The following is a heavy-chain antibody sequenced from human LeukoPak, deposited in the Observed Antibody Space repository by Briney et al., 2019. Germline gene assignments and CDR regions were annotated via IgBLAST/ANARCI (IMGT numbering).Heavy chain of an antibody. J-gene: IGHJ4*02. D-gene: IGHD1-26*01. CDR1: GYTFIRYY. V-gene: IGHV1-46*01. Sequence: GASVKVSCKASGYTFIRYYMHWVRQAPGQGLEWMGIINPSGGSTSYAQKFQGRVTMTTDTSTSTAYMELRSLRSDDAAVYYCARLSGSYYIFDYWGQGTLVTVSS. CDR2: INPSGGST. CDR3: ARLSGSYYIFDY.